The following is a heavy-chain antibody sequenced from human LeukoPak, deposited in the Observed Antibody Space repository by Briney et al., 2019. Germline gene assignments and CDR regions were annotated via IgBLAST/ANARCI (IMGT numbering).Heavy chain of an antibody. D-gene: IGHD5-24*01. CDR2: ISSSSSYI. CDR3: ARDLGWLQFLFDY. CDR1: GFTFSSYS. V-gene: IGHV3-21*01. J-gene: IGHJ4*02. Sequence: GGSLRLSCAASGFTFSSYSMNWVRQAPGKGLEWVSSISSSSSYIYYAGSVKGRFTISRDNAKNSLYLQMNSLRAEDTAVYYCARDLGWLQFLFDYWGQGTLVTVSS.